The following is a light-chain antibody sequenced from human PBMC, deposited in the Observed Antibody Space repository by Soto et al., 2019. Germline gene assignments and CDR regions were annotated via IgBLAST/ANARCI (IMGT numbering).Light chain of an antibody. CDR1: QSVSSN. V-gene: IGKV3-15*01. J-gene: IGKJ4*01. CDR3: QQYNNWPLT. Sequence: EIVMTQSPATLSVSPGERATLSCRASQSVSSNLAWYRQKPGQAPRLLIYGASTRATGIPARFSCSGSVTEFTLSISSLQSEDFGVYYCQQYNNWPLTFGGGTKVEIK. CDR2: GAS.